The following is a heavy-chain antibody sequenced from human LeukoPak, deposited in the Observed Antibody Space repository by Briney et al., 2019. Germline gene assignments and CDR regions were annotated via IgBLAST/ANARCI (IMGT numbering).Heavy chain of an antibody. CDR3: AKKEHDHGDYVLVY. D-gene: IGHD4-17*01. J-gene: IGHJ4*02. Sequence: GGSLRLSCAASGFTFSSYAMSWVRQAPAKGLEWVSAISGSGGSTYYADSVKGRFTISRDNSKNTLYLQMNSLRAEDTAVYYCAKKEHDHGDYVLVYWGQGTLVTVSS. V-gene: IGHV3-23*01. CDR1: GFTFSSYA. CDR2: ISGSGGST.